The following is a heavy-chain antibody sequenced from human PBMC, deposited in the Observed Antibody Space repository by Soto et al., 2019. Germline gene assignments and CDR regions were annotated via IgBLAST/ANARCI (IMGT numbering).Heavy chain of an antibody. CDR1: GFALSTSGVG. CDR2: IYWDDDK. Sequence: QITLKESGPTLVKPTQTLTLTCTFSGFALSTSGVGVGWIRQPPGKALEWLALIYWDDDKRYSPSLKSRLTITNDPSKNQVVLTMTNMDAVDTATYYCAHSDYCSGGGCYSPFDYWGQGTLVTVSS. J-gene: IGHJ4*02. V-gene: IGHV2-5*02. D-gene: IGHD2-15*01. CDR3: AHSDYCSGGGCYSPFDY.